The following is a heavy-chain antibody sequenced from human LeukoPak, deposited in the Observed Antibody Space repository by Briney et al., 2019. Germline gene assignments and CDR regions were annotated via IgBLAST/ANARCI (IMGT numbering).Heavy chain of an antibody. J-gene: IGHJ6*03. Sequence: GGSLRLSCAASGFTFSDYNMRWIRQAPGKGLEWVSSISRSGSTKYYADSVKGRFTISRDNAKNSLFLQMNSLRAEDTAVYYCARVLTYCSGGNCYSGGLGYMDVWGKGTTVTISS. CDR3: ARVLTYCSGGNCYSGGLGYMDV. D-gene: IGHD2-15*01. CDR2: ISRSGSTK. CDR1: GFTFSDYN. V-gene: IGHV3-11*01.